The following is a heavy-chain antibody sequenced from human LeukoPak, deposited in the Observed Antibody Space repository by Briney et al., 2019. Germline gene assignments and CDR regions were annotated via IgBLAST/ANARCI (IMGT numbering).Heavy chain of an antibody. CDR3: ATVAVIRGVTYFDY. V-gene: IGHV4-59*01. Sequence: NPSETLSLTCTVSGGSISSYYWSWIRQPPGKGLEWIAYLFYSGSTDYNPSLESRVTISVDTSKNQFSLKLRSVTAADTAAYYCATVAVIRGVTYFDYWGQGTLVTVSS. D-gene: IGHD3-10*01. CDR1: GGSISSYY. CDR2: LFYSGST. J-gene: IGHJ4*02.